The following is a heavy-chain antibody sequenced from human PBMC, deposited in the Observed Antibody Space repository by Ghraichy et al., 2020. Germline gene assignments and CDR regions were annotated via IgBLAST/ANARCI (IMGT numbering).Heavy chain of an antibody. J-gene: IGHJ5*02. Sequence: GGSLRLSCAASGFTFSSYAMSWVRQAPGKGLEWVSAISGSGGSTYYADSVKGRFTISRDNSKNTLYLQMNSLRAEDTAVYYCAKTPGLWSGYDMNNWFDPWGQGTLVTVSS. V-gene: IGHV3-23*01. CDR2: ISGSGGST. D-gene: IGHD3-3*01. CDR3: AKTPGLWSGYDMNNWFDP. CDR1: GFTFSSYA.